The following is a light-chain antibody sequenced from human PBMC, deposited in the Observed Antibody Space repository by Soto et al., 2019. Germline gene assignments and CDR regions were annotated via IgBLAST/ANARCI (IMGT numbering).Light chain of an antibody. CDR2: EVS. J-gene: IGLJ3*02. Sequence: QSALTQPASVSASPGQSITISCTGTSSDVGGYNYVSWYQQHQGKSPKLMIYEVSNRPSGVSNRFSGATSGNTASLTISGLQAEDEADYYCSSYTSSSTRVFGGGTKLTVL. CDR1: SSDVGGYNY. CDR3: SSYTSSSTRV. V-gene: IGLV2-14*01.